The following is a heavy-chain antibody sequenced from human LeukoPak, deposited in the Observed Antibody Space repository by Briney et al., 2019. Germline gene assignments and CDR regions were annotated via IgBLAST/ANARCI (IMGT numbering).Heavy chain of an antibody. CDR1: GFTFDDSA. J-gene: IGHJ4*02. V-gene: IGHV3-9*01. CDR2: ISWNSGSI. D-gene: IGHD4-17*01. Sequence: PGGSLRLSCAASGFTFDDSAMHWVRQAPGKGLEWVSGISWNSGSIGYADSVKGRFTISRDNAKNSLYLQMNSLRAEDTALYYCAKDIGSSVTVSDYWGQGTLVTVSS. CDR3: AKDIGSSVTVSDY.